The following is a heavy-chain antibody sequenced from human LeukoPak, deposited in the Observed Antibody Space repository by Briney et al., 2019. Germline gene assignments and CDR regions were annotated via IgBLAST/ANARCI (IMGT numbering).Heavy chain of an antibody. CDR1: GFTFSNCA. CDR2: ISGSGSSA. J-gene: IGHJ4*02. V-gene: IGHV3-23*01. CDR3: AKSCNSGNCYYNY. Sequence: GGSLRLSCAASGFTFSNCAMSWVRQAPEKGLEWVSGISGSGSSAYYADSVKGRFTISRDNSENTLSLQMNSLRADDTAIYYCAKSCNSGNCYYNYWGQGTLVTVSS. D-gene: IGHD2/OR15-2a*01.